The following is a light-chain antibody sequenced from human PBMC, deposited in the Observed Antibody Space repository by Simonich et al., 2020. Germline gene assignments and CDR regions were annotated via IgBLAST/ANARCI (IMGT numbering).Light chain of an antibody. CDR1: QSVLYSSNNKNY. J-gene: IGKJ2*01. CDR3: QQYNNWSYT. CDR2: WAY. Sequence: DIVMTQSPDSLAVSLGERATINCKSSQSVLYSSNNKNYLAWYQQKPGQPPKLLIYWAYTRESGVPDRFSGSGSGTDFTLTISSLQSEDFAVYYCQQYNNWSYTFGQGTKLEIK. V-gene: IGKV4-1*01.